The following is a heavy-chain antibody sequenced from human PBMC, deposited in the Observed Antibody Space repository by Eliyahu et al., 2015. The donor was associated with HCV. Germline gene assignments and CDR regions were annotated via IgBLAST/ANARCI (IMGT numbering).Heavy chain of an antibody. CDR3: AKDLAIAAAGRGAFDY. J-gene: IGHJ4*02. CDR2: ISGSGGST. Sequence: EVQLLESGGGLVQPGGSLRLSCAASGFTFSSYAMSWVRQAPGKGLEWVSAISGSGGSTYYADSVKGRFTISRDNSKNTLYLQMNSLRAEDTAVYYCAKDLAIAAAGRGAFDYWGQGTLVTVSS. D-gene: IGHD6-13*01. CDR1: GFTFSSYA. V-gene: IGHV3-23*01.